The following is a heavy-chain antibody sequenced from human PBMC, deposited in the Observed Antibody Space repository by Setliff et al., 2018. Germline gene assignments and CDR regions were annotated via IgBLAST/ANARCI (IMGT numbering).Heavy chain of an antibody. V-gene: IGHV4-39*01. CDR2: IYYSGNS. D-gene: IGHD1-1*01. CDR1: GASITSGSYY. Sequence: PSETLSLTCTVSGASITSGSYYWGWIRQPPGTGLEWIGTIYYSGNSNYNPSLKSRVTITIDTSQPFSLRLSSVTAADTAVYYCARRVSGSMQDWWGQGTLVTVSS. CDR3: ARRVSGSMQDW. J-gene: IGHJ1*01.